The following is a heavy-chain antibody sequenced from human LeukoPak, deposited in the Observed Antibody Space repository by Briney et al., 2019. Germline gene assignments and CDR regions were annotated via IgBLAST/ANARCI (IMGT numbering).Heavy chain of an antibody. Sequence: GGSLRLSCAASGFTFSNYWMTWVRQAPGKGLEWVADIRQDGREKNYVDSVKGRFTISRDNAKNSLILQMNRLRAEDTAVYYCARDVSDENGSASRIHLDSWGQGTLVSVSS. CDR1: GFTFSNYW. V-gene: IGHV3-7*03. CDR3: ARDVSDENGSASRIHLDS. D-gene: IGHD6-6*01. J-gene: IGHJ4*02. CDR2: IRQDGREK.